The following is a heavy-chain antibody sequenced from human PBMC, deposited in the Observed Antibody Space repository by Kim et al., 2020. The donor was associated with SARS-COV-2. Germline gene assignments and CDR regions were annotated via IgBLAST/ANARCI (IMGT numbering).Heavy chain of an antibody. D-gene: IGHD3-9*01. CDR2: IYYSGST. J-gene: IGHJ4*02. CDR1: GGSISSSSYY. CDR3: ARVTNPFNILTGYYNEEYFDY. V-gene: IGHV4-39*07. Sequence: SETLSLTCTVSGGSISSSSYYWGWIRQPPGKGLEWIGSIYYSGSTYYNPSLKSRVTISVDTSKNQFSLKLSSVTAADTAVYYCARVTNPFNILTGYYNEEYFDYWGQGTLVTVSS.